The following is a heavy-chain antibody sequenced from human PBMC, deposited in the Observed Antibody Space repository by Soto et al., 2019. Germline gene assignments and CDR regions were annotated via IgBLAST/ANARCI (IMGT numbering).Heavy chain of an antibody. V-gene: IGHV3-48*02. CDR2: ISSSSTI. CDR3: ARELGYCSSTSCYPANYYYYYGMDV. D-gene: IGHD2-2*01. CDR1: GFTFSSYS. Sequence: GGSLRLSCAASGFTFSSYSMNWVRQAPGKGLEWVSYISSSSTIYYADSVKGRFTISRDNAKNSLYLQMNSLRDEDTAVYYCARELGYCSSTSCYPANYYYYYGMDVWGQGTTVTVSS. J-gene: IGHJ6*02.